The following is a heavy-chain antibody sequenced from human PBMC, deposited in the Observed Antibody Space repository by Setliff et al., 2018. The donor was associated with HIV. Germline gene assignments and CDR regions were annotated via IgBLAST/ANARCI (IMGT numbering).Heavy chain of an antibody. CDR2: IHHSGST. D-gene: IGHD3-3*01. V-gene: IGHV4-38-2*01. Sequence: SETLSLTCDVSGYSISSGYYWGWLRQPPGKGLEWIGSIHHSGSTYNNTSLKSRVTISVDTSKNQFSLKLSSVTAADTAVYYCGRVGYDFWCGYYTGAFDIWGQGTMVTVSS. CDR1: GYSISSGYY. J-gene: IGHJ3*02. CDR3: GRVGYDFWCGYYTGAFDI.